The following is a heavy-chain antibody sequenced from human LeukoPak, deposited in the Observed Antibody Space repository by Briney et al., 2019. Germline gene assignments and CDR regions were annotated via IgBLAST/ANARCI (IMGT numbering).Heavy chain of an antibody. CDR3: AREVVGATPPYPFDY. V-gene: IGHV4-59*01. J-gene: IGHJ4*02. Sequence: SETLSLTCSVSGGSITSYYWSWIRQPPGKGLEWIGDIYYSGRTNYNPSLKSRVTISVDTSKNQFSLKLNSVTAADTAVYYCAREVVGATPPYPFDYWGQGTVVTVSS. CDR2: IYYSGRT. D-gene: IGHD1-26*01. CDR1: GGSITSYY.